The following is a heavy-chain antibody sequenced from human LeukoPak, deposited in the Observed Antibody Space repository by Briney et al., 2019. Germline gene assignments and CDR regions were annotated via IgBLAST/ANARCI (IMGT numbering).Heavy chain of an antibody. V-gene: IGHV4-34*01. CDR3: ARGAQWLRSWAY. J-gene: IGHJ4*02. Sequence: SETLSLTCAVYGGSFSGYYWSWIRQPPGKGLEWIGEINHSGSTNYNPSLKSRVTISVDTSKNQFSLKLSSVTAADTAVYYCARGAQWLRSWAYWGQGTLVTVSS. CDR2: INHSGST. CDR1: GGSFSGYY. D-gene: IGHD5-12*01.